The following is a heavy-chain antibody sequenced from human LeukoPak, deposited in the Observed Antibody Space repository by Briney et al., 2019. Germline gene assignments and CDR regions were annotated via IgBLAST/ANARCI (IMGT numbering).Heavy chain of an antibody. J-gene: IGHJ4*02. D-gene: IGHD5-24*01. V-gene: IGHV4-30-2*05. CDR3: ARDVGDGYNYADY. CDR1: GGSISSGGYS. Sequence: SETLSLTCAVSGGSISSGGYSWSWIRQPPGKGLEWIGYIYYSGSTYYNPSLKSRVTISVDTSKNQFSLKLSSVTAADTAVYYCARDVGDGYNYADYWGQGTQVTVSS. CDR2: IYYSGST.